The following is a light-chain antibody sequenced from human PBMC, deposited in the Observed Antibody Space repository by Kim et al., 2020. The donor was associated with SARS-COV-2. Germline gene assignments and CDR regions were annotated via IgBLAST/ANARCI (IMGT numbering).Light chain of an antibody. CDR1: QGISNY. CDR2: PAP. CDR3: QKYSTAPWT. J-gene: IGKJ1*01. V-gene: IGKV1-27*01. Sequence: DIQMTQSPSSLSASVGDRVTITCRPSQGISNYLVWYQQKPGKVPKVLIYPAPTLQSGVPSRFSGSGSGTEFTLTISSLQPEDAATYYCQKYSTAPWTFGQGTKVDIK.